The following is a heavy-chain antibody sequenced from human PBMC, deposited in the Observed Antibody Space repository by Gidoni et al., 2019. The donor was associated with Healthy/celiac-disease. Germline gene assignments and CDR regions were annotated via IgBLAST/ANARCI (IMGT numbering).Heavy chain of an antibody. D-gene: IGHD3-22*01. V-gene: IGHV1-69*01. J-gene: IGHJ4*02. Sequence: QVQLVQSGAEVNKPGSSVKVSCKASGGTLISYAISWVRQAPGQGLEWLGGIIPSFGTANYAQKFQGRDTITADETTSTAYRELSSLRSEDTAVYYCARAGYDDSSGTTLDYWGQGTLVTVSS. CDR2: IIPSFGTA. CDR3: ARAGYDDSSGTTLDY. CDR1: GGTLISYA.